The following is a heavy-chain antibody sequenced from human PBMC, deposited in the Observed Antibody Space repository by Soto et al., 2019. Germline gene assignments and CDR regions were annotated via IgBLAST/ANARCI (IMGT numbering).Heavy chain of an antibody. CDR2: IKPDGSEQ. CDR1: EFTFDKYY. Sequence: GGSLRLSCAASEFTFDKYYMTWVPQAPGKGPEWVANIKPDGSEQYYVDSVKGRFTISRDNANNSLYLQMNSLRAEDTAVYFCARGNWNYYYGFDVWGQGTTVTVSS. J-gene: IGHJ6*02. D-gene: IGHD1-20*01. V-gene: IGHV3-7*01. CDR3: ARGNWNYYYGFDV.